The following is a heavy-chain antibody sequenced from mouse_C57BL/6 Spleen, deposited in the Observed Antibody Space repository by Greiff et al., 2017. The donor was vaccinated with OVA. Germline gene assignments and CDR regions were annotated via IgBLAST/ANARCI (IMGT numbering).Heavy chain of an antibody. CDR1: GYAFTNYL. V-gene: IGHV1-54*01. D-gene: IGHD2-5*01. Sequence: VQGVESGAELVRPGTSVKVSCKASGYAFTNYLIEWVKQRPGQGLEWIGVINPGSGGTNYNEKFKGKATLTADKSSSTAYMQLSSLTSEDSAVYFCARSYYSNGYFDVWGTGTTVTVSS. CDR3: ARSYYSNGYFDV. J-gene: IGHJ1*03. CDR2: INPGSGGT.